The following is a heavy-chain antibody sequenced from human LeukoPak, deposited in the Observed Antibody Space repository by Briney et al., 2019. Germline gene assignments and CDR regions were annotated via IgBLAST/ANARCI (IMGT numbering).Heavy chain of an antibody. V-gene: IGHV5-51*01. CDR2: IYPGDSYT. J-gene: IGHJ5*02. CDR3: ARHISSNWFDP. CDR1: GYSFTSYW. D-gene: IGHD3-9*01. Sequence: GESLKISCNGSGYSFTSYWIGWVRQMPGKGLEWMGIIYPGDSYTRYSPSFQGQVTISADKSISTAYLQWSSLKASDTAMYYCARHISSNWFDPWGQGTLVTVSS.